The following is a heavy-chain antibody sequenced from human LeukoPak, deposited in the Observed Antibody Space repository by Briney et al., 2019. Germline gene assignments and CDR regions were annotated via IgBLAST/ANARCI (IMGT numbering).Heavy chain of an antibody. V-gene: IGHV4-59*01. CDR1: GGSISSYY. CDR2: IYCSGST. CDR3: ARDRGGSGYSYGFDY. Sequence: SETLFLTCTVSGGSISSYYWSWIRQPPGKGLEWIGYIYCSGSTNYNPSLKSRVTISVDTSKNQFSLKLSSVTAADTAVYYCARDRGGSGYSYGFDYWGQGTLVTVSS. D-gene: IGHD5-18*01. J-gene: IGHJ4*02.